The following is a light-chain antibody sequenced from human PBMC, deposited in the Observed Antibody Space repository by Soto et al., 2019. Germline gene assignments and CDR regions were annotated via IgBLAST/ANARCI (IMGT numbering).Light chain of an antibody. V-gene: IGKV1D-13*01. CDR2: DAS. J-gene: IGKJ4*01. Sequence: IKLTQSPSSLGASILDTVSLTCRASQGIATGLAWYQQKPGAPPRLLIYDASILQRGVPSRFSGSGSGTDFTLTISSLQPEDIATYYCQQYDNLSVTFGGGTKVDIK. CDR3: QQYDNLSVT. CDR1: QGIATG.